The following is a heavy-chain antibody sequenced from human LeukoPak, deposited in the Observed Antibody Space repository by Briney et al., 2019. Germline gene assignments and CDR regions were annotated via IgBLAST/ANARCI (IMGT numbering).Heavy chain of an antibody. CDR2: IYTSGST. D-gene: IGHD3-3*01. CDR3: ASSFWSGYYTGTNWFDP. V-gene: IGHV4-61*02. J-gene: IGHJ5*02. Sequence: SETLSLTCTASVGSISSGSYYWSWIRQPAGKGLEWIGRIYTSGSTNYNPSLKSRVTISVDTSKNQFSLKLSSVTAADTAVYYCASSFWSGYYTGTNWFDPWGQGTLVTVSS. CDR1: VGSISSGSYY.